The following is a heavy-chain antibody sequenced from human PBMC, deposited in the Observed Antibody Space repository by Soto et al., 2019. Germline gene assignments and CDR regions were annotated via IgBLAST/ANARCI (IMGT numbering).Heavy chain of an antibody. D-gene: IGHD3-22*01. J-gene: IGHJ4*02. Sequence: ASVKVSCKASGYTFTGYNMHWVRQGPGQGLEWMGWINPNSGGTNYAEKFQGRVTMTRDTSISTAYMELSRLRSDDTAVYYRARFTNYYDSSGYQRSDYWGQATLVPVSS. CDR3: ARFTNYYDSSGYQRSDY. V-gene: IGHV1-2*02. CDR1: GYTFTGYN. CDR2: INPNSGGT.